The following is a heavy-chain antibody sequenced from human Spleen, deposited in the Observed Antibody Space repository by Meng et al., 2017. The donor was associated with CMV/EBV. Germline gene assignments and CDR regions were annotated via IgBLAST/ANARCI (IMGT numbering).Heavy chain of an antibody. CDR1: GGSFSPYD. CDR2: INHGGST. CDR3: ARDSSGWYEGYFDS. J-gene: IGHJ4*02. D-gene: IGHD6-19*01. V-gene: IGHV4-34*01. Sequence: CTVYGGSFSPYDWSWIRQSPGKGLEWIGKINHGGSTFYNPSLKSRVTISLDMSKNQFSLGLTSVTAADTAVYYCARDSSGWYEGYFDSWGQGTLVTVSS.